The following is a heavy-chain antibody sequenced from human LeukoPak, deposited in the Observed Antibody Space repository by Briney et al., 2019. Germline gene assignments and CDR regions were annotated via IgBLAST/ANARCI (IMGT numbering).Heavy chain of an antibody. D-gene: IGHD2-15*01. CDR3: ARGWYGASPSTFDI. CDR2: INSDGSTT. Sequence: GGSLRLSCAASGFTFSSYWMHWVRQAPGKGLVWVSNINSDGSTTTYADSVKGRFTISRDNAENTLYLQMNRLRAEDTAVYYCARGWYGASPSTFDIWGQGTMVPVLS. V-gene: IGHV3-74*01. CDR1: GFTFSSYW. J-gene: IGHJ3*02.